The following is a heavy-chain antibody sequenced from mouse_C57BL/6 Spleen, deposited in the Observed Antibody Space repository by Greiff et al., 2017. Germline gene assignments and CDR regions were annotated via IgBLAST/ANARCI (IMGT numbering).Heavy chain of an antibody. CDR1: GYAFSSSW. D-gene: IGHD1-1*01. Sequence: VQLVESGPELVKPGASVKISCKASGYAFSSSWMNWVKQRPGKGLEWIGRIYPGDGDTNYNGKFKGKATLTADKSSSTAYMQLSSLTSEDSAVYFCARRRGATVVATGWYLDVWGTGTTVTVAS. CDR3: ARRRGATVVATGWYLDV. V-gene: IGHV1-82*01. J-gene: IGHJ1*03. CDR2: IYPGDGDT.